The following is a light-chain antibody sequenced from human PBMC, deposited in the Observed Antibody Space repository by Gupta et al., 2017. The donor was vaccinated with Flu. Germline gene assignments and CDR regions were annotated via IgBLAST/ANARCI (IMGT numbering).Light chain of an antibody. CDR1: SSDVGGYDY. CDR3: CSYAGSYTWV. V-gene: IGLV2-11*03. Sequence: GTSSDVGGYDYVSWYQQHPGKAPKLMIYDVNKRPSGVPDRFSGSRSGNTASLTISGLQAQDEANYYCCSYAGSYTWVFGGGTKLTVL. J-gene: IGLJ3*02. CDR2: DVN.